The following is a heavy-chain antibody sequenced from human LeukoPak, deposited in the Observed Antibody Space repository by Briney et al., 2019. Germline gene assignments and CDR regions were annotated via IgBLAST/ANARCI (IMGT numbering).Heavy chain of an antibody. CDR2: INPNSGGT. CDR1: GYTFTGYH. D-gene: IGHD7-27*01. J-gene: IGHJ4*02. Sequence: ALVKVSCKASGYTFTGYHMHWVRKAPGQGLEWMGWINPNSGGTNYVQKFQARVTMTRDTSNSTAYMELSRLRSDDTAVYYCARLDRDWGSVADYWGQGTLVTVSS. CDR3: ARLDRDWGSVADY. V-gene: IGHV1-2*02.